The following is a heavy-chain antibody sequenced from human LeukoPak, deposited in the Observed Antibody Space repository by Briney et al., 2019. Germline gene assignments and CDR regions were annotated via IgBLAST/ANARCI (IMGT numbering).Heavy chain of an antibody. CDR3: ARAEWDIRD. CDR1: GFMFADYG. V-gene: IGHV3-20*04. J-gene: IGHJ4*02. Sequence: GGSLRLSCAASGFMFADYGMTWVRQVPGKGLEWVSGINWNGGSTGYVDSVKGRFTISRANAKNALFLQMNNLRAEDTAFYYCARAEWDIRDWGQGTPVIVSS. D-gene: IGHD1-26*01. CDR2: INWNGGST.